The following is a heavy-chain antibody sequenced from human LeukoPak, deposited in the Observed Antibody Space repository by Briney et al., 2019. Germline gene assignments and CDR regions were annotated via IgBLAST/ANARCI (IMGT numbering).Heavy chain of an antibody. CDR3: ARARNGYCSGGSCYSYYYYYMDV. Sequence: PGGSLRLSCAVSGFSVRSYWMSWVRQAPGKGLVWVSRISSDGTIISYADSVKGRFTLSRDTAKNTLYLQMNSLRAEDTAVYYCARARNGYCSGGSCYSYYYYYMDVWGKGTTVTVSS. CDR2: ISSDGTII. CDR1: GFSVRSYW. V-gene: IGHV3-74*01. D-gene: IGHD2-15*01. J-gene: IGHJ6*03.